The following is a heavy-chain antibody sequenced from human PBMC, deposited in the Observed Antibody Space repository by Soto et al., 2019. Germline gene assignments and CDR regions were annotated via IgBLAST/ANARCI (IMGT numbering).Heavy chain of an antibody. CDR1: GGSISSGGYY. V-gene: IGHV4-31*03. J-gene: IGHJ4*02. CDR2: IYYSGST. CDR3: ARDSTTMVRGVRSSGGFDY. D-gene: IGHD3-10*01. Sequence: PSETLSLTCTVSGGSISSGGYYWSWIRQHPGKGLEWIGYIYYSGSTYYNPSLKSRVTISVDTSKNQFSLKLSSVTAADTAVYYCARDSTTMVRGVRSSGGFDYWGQGTLVTVS.